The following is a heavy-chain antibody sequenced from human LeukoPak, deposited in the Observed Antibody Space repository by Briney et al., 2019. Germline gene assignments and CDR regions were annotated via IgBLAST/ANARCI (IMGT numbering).Heavy chain of an antibody. CDR1: VYTFTSYG. J-gene: IGHJ4*02. CDR3: ARDYWIGEAFGY. CDR2: ISAYNDNT. D-gene: IGHD3-10*01. V-gene: IGHV1-18*01. Sequence: ASVKVSCKSSVYTFTSYGISWLRQAPQHPLKWMGWISAYNDNTNYAQKLQGRVTMPTDTSTSTAYMELRSLRSDDTAVYYCARDYWIGEAFGYWGEGTLVTVSS.